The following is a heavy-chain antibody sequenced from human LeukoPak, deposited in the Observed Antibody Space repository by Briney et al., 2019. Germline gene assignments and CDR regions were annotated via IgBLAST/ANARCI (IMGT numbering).Heavy chain of an antibody. V-gene: IGHV4-39*01. D-gene: IGHD3-3*01. CDR2: IYYSGTT. CDR3: ARHARREALRHSAFDI. Sequence: SETLSLTCTVSGGSISSTSYYWSWIRRPPGEGLEWIGRIYYSGTTYYNPSLRSRFTMSVDTSKNQFSLKLSSVTAADTAVYYCARHARREALRHSAFDIWGQGTMVTVSS. CDR1: GGSISSTSYY. J-gene: IGHJ3*02.